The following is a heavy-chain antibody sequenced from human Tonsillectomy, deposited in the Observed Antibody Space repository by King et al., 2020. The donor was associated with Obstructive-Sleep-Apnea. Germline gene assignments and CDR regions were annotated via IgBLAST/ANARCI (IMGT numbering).Heavy chain of an antibody. D-gene: IGHD2-15*01. CDR3: ARGGSGVVPGRTPEYYYYYGMDV. V-gene: IGHV3-7*03. CDR2: IKQDGSEK. Sequence: VQLQESGGGLVQPGGSLRLSCAAAGFTFSSYWMSWVRQAPGKGLEWGANIKQDGSEKYYVDSVKGRFTISRDNAKNSRYLQMNSLRAEDTAVYYCARGGSGVVPGRTPEYYYYYGMDVWGQGTTVTVSS. CDR1: GFTFSSYW. J-gene: IGHJ6*02.